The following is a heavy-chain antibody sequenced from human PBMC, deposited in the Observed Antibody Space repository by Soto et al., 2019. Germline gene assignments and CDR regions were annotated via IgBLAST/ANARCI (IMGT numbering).Heavy chain of an antibody. V-gene: IGHV3-73*01. CDR2: IRDRPNNYAP. D-gene: IGHD3-9*01. J-gene: IGHJ4*02. Sequence: EVQLVESGGGLVQPGGSLKLPCAPSGPTLSVSEMHWVRQSSGKGLEWIGRIRDRPNNYAPVYGASVKGRFTISRDDSKNMAFLQMNSLRTEDTALYYCAIYDILTGYYLVYWGQGTLVTVSS. CDR1: GPTLSVSE. CDR3: AIYDILTGYYLVY.